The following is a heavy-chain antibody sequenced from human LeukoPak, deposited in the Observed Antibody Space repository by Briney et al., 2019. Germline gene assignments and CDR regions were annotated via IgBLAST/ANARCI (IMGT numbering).Heavy chain of an antibody. CDR1: GFTFSSYA. V-gene: IGHV3-30*04. Sequence: GRSLRLSCAASGFTFSSYAMHWVRQAPGKGLEWVAVISYDGSNKYYADSVKGRFTISRDNSKNTLYLQMNSLRAEDTAVYYCARDQVVVVPAAPLSYYYYYYGMDVWGQGTTVTVSS. D-gene: IGHD2-2*01. CDR2: ISYDGSNK. CDR3: ARDQVVVVPAAPLSYYYYYYGMDV. J-gene: IGHJ6*02.